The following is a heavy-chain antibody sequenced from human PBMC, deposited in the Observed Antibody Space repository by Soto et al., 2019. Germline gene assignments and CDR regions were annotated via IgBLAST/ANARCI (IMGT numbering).Heavy chain of an antibody. D-gene: IGHD6-19*01. CDR1: GYTFTSYA. CDR2: INAGNGNT. J-gene: IGHJ6*02. V-gene: IGHV1-3*01. Sequence: ASVKVSCKASGYTFTSYAIHWVRQAPGQRLEWMGWINAGNGNTKYSQKFQGRVTITRDTSASTAYMDLSSLRSEDTAVYYCARDLAVAENYYYYYGMDVWGQGTTVTVSS. CDR3: ARDLAVAENYYYYYGMDV.